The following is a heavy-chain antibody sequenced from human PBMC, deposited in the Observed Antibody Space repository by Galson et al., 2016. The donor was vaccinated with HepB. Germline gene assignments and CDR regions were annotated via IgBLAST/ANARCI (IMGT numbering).Heavy chain of an antibody. D-gene: IGHD4-17*01. CDR2: IHSDGSTT. V-gene: IGHV3-74*01. Sequence: SLRLSCAASGFTFDDYAMHWVRQAPGKGLEWVSRIHSDGSTTSYADSMKGRFTVSRDNAKNTLYMQMNSLRAEDTAVYYCARESPTTAGAFDIWGQGTMVTVSS. CDR1: GFTFDDYA. CDR3: ARESPTTAGAFDI. J-gene: IGHJ3*02.